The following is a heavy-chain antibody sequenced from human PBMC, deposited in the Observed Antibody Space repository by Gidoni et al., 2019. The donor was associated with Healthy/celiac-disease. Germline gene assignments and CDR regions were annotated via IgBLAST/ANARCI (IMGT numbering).Heavy chain of an antibody. Sequence: QVQLVESGGGVVQPGRSLRLSCASSGFTFRSYAMHWVSQAPGKGLEWVAVISYDGSNKDYADSVKGRFTIARDNSKNTLYLQMNSLRAEDTAVYYCARDGSSSWVNYFDYWGQGTLVTVSS. CDR2: ISYDGSNK. J-gene: IGHJ4*02. CDR1: GFTFRSYA. CDR3: ARDGSSSWVNYFDY. D-gene: IGHD6-13*01. V-gene: IGHV3-30-3*01.